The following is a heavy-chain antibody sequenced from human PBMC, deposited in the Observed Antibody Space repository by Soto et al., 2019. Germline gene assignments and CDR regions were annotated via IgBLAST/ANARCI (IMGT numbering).Heavy chain of an antibody. CDR1: GVSISDRNW. V-gene: IGHV4-4*02. D-gene: IGHD2-8*01. CDR2: ISHSGIT. Sequence: PSATLSLTCTISGVSISDRNWWSWVRQAPEKGLEWVGEISHSGITNYNPSLQGRVAISLDKSKRQFSLNLRSVTAADTAFYYCARRDDCSNGVCFMNYFDSWGQGTQVTVS. J-gene: IGHJ4*02. CDR3: ARRDDCSNGVCFMNYFDS.